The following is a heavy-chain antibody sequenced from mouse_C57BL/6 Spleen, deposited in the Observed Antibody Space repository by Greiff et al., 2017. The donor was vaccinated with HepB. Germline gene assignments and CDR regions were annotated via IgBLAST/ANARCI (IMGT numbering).Heavy chain of an antibody. J-gene: IGHJ2*01. CDR1: GYAFSSSW. CDR3: AREDGYFFDY. Sequence: QVQLKESGPELVKPGASVKISCKASGYAFSSSWMNWVKQRPGKGLEWIGRIYPGDGDTNYNGKFKGKATLTADKSSSTAYMQLSSLTSEDSAVYFCAREDGYFFDYWGQGTTLTVSS. D-gene: IGHD2-3*01. CDR2: IYPGDGDT. V-gene: IGHV1-82*01.